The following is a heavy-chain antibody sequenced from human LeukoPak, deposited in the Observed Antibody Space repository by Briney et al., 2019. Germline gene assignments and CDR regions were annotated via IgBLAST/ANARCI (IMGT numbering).Heavy chain of an antibody. Sequence: GGSLRLSCAVDGFTVSSYGMTWVRLAPGKGLEWVSAFSATDGSAQYAESVKGRFTISRGNSKNSLYLQMNSRRDEDTAVYYWAKARIAAAGTGAFDVWGQGTMVTVSS. CDR1: GFTVSSYG. D-gene: IGHD6-13*01. CDR3: AKARIAAAGTGAFDV. V-gene: IGHV3-23*01. CDR2: FSATDGSA. J-gene: IGHJ3*01.